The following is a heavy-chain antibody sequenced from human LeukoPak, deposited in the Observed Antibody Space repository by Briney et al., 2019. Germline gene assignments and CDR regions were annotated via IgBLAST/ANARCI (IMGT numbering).Heavy chain of an antibody. CDR1: GGSISSSNC. CDR2: IYQSGST. V-gene: IGHV4-4*02. J-gene: IGHJ5*02. Sequence: PSETLSLTCAVSGGSISSSNCWSWVRQPAGKGLEWIGEIYQSGSTNYNPSLKSRVIISVDKSKNQLSLKLSSVTAADTAVYYCARDKAAAGTSCFDPWGQGTLGTVSS. CDR3: ARDKAAAGTSCFDP. D-gene: IGHD6-13*01.